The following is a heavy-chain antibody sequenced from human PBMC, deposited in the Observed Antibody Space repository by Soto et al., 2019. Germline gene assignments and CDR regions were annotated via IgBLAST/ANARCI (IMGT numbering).Heavy chain of an antibody. CDR2: MNPNSGNT. J-gene: IGHJ4*02. Sequence: QVQLVQSGAVVKKPGASVKVSCKASGYTFTSYDINWVRQATGQGLEWMGWMNPNSGNTGYAQKFQGRVTMTRNTSISTAYMELSSLRSEDTAVYYCARGGLRDYIWGSYRYLDYWGQGTLVTVSS. CDR1: GYTFTSYD. D-gene: IGHD3-16*02. V-gene: IGHV1-8*01. CDR3: ARGGLRDYIWGSYRYLDY.